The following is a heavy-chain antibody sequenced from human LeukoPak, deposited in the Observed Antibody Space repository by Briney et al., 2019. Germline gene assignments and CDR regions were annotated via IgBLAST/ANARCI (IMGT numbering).Heavy chain of an antibody. J-gene: IGHJ6*03. V-gene: IGHV3-43*02. CDR2: ISWDGGST. CDR1: GFTFDDYA. Sequence: GGSLRLSCAASGFTFDDYAMHWVRQAPGKGLEWVSLISWDGGSTYYADSVKGRFTISRDNSKNSLYLQMNSLRTEDTALYYCSKDIRGEPGAGGYYYYMDVWGKGTTVTVSS. D-gene: IGHD1-26*01. CDR3: SKDIRGEPGAGGYYYYMDV.